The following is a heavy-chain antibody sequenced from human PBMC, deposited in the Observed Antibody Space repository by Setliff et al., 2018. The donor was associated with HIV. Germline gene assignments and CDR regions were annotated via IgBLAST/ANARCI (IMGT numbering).Heavy chain of an antibody. CDR3: ARGTLNYLDY. CDR2: VYYRGST. D-gene: IGHD2-8*01. Sequence: TLSLTCSVTGDSVNNGGFFWNWIRQTPGKGLEWIGNVYYRGSTKYNPSLKSRVTLSVDTSKNQFDLKVNSVTAADTAVYYCARGTLNYLDYWGQGALVTVSS. CDR1: GDSVNNGGFF. J-gene: IGHJ4*02. V-gene: IGHV4-61*08.